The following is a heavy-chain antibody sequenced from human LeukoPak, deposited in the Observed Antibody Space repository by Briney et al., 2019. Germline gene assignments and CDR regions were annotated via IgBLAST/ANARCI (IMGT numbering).Heavy chain of an antibody. CDR3: ARVGFLGTNH. CDR2: INHSGST. V-gene: IGHV4-34*01. D-gene: IGHD7-27*01. Sequence: SETLSLTCAVYGGSFSGYYWSWIRQPPGKGLEWIGEINHSGSTNYNPSLKSRVTISVDTSKNQFSLKLSSVTAADTAVYYCARVGFLGTNHWGQRTLVTVSS. CDR1: GGSFSGYY. J-gene: IGHJ5*02.